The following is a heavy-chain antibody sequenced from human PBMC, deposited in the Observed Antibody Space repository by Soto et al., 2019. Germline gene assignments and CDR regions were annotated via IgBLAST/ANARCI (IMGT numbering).Heavy chain of an antibody. CDR2: ISGDGSST. D-gene: IGHD3-3*01. CDR1: GFTFSTYW. J-gene: IGHJ5*02. CDR3: ASGLAHRHGFGDT. V-gene: IGHV3-74*01. Sequence: EVQLVESGGGLVQPGGSLRLSCAASGFTFSTYWMHWVRQAPGKGLVWVSRISGDGSSTSYADSVKGRFTISRDNAKDTLYMQLNSMRAEYTAVYYCASGLAHRHGFGDTWGQGTLVNVSS.